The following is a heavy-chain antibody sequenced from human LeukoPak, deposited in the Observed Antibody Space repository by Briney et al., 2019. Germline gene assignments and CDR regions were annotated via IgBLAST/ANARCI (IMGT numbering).Heavy chain of an antibody. CDR3: ARVSSTNTISGKINLNPDY. CDR1: GYSFTSFD. Sequence: ASVKVSCKASGYSFTSFDVHWVRQAFGQGLEWMGWMSPNSDDTGSAQKFQGRLSLTSDTSKSTAYMEVRSLRPEDTAVYYCARVSSTNTISGKINLNPDYWGQGTLVTVSS. V-gene: IGHV1-8*01. CDR2: MSPNSDDT. D-gene: IGHD3-3*01. J-gene: IGHJ4*02.